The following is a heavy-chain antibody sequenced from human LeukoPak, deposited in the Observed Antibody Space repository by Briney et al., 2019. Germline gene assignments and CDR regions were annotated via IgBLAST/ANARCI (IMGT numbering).Heavy chain of an antibody. J-gene: IGHJ3*02. CDR3: ARAVSPFDAFDI. V-gene: IGHV4-30-2*01. CDR1: GGSISSGGYS. Sequence: SETLSLTCAVSGGSISSGGYSWSWIRQPPGKGLEWIGYIYHSGSTYYNPSLKSRVTISVDRSKNQFSLNLSSVTAADTAVYYCARAVSPFDAFDIWGQGTMVTVSS. CDR2: IYHSGST.